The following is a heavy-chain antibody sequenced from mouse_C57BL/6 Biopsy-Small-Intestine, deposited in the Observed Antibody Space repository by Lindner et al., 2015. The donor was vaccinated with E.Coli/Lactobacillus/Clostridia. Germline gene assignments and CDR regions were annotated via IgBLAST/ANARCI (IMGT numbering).Heavy chain of an antibody. D-gene: IGHD2-13*01. CDR1: GYTFTDYY. CDR3: AREGYGDSFAY. CDR2: IYPNNGGT. V-gene: IGHV1-34*02. J-gene: IGHJ3*01. Sequence: VQLQESGPELVKPGDSVKMSCKASGYTFTDYYMDWVKQSHGMSLEWIGYIYPNNGGTSYSQKFKGKATLTVDKSSSTAYMELHSLTSEDSAVYYCAREGYGDSFAYWGQGTLVTVSA.